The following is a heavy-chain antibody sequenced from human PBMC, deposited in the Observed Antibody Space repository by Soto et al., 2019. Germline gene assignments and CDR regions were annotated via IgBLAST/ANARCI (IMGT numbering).Heavy chain of an antibody. CDR3: ASMYRSSWHDAFDI. V-gene: IGHV1-8*01. J-gene: IGHJ3*02. CDR1: GYTFTSYD. D-gene: IGHD6-13*01. Sequence: XSVKVSCNASGYTFTSYDSDWVRQATGQGLECMGWMNPNSGNTGYAQKFQGRVTMTRNTSISTAYMELSSLRSGDTAVYYCASMYRSSWHDAFDIWGQGTMVTVSS. CDR2: MNPNSGNT.